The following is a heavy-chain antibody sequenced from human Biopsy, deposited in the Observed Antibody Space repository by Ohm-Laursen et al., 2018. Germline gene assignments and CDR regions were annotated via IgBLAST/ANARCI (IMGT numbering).Heavy chain of an antibody. D-gene: IGHD1-26*01. V-gene: IGHV1-18*01. CDR2: ISGYNGNT. Sequence: ASVKVSCKVSGYSSTSYGISWVRQAPGEGLEWMGRISGYNGNTNYAQKFQGRVTMTADTSTATVYMQLGNLTSEDTAVYFCARDRIELEATPTNADYYYFGMDVWGQGATVTVS. J-gene: IGHJ6*02. CDR1: GYSSTSYG. CDR3: ARDRIELEATPTNADYYYFGMDV.